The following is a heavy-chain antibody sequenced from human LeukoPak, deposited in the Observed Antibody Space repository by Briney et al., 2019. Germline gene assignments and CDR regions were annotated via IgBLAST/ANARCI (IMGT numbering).Heavy chain of an antibody. J-gene: IGHJ3*02. CDR1: ELTVSSNY. CDR3: ARSYYDSSGYDAFDI. V-gene: IGHV3-53*01. CDR2: IYSGGST. Sequence: SGGSLRLSCAASELTVSSNYMSWVRQAPGKGLEWVSVIYSGGSTYYADSVKGRFTISRDNSKNTLYLQMNSLRAEDTAVYYCARSYYDSSGYDAFDIWGQGTMATVSS. D-gene: IGHD3-22*01.